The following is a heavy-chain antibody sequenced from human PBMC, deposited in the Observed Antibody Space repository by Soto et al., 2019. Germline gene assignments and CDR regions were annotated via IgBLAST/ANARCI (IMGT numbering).Heavy chain of an antibody. Sequence: EVQLVESGGGLVQPGGSLRLSCAASGFTFSTYWMSWVRQAPGKGLEWVANIKQDGSDKYYVDSVKGRFTISRDNAANTLYLQMNGLRAEDTAVYYCARVKSLAGHYWGQGTLVTVSS. D-gene: IGHD2-15*01. CDR2: IKQDGSDK. V-gene: IGHV3-7*05. CDR3: ARVKSLAGHY. J-gene: IGHJ4*02. CDR1: GFTFSTYW.